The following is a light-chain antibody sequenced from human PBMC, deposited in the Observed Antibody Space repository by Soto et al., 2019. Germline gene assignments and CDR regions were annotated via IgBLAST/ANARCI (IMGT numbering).Light chain of an antibody. V-gene: IGLV2-14*01. CDR3: SSYISSITGV. Sequence: QSALTQPASVSGSPGQSITISCTGNSHDVGGYNYVSWYQQHPGKAPKLIIYEVSDRPSGVSNRFSGSKSGNTASLTISGLQAEDEGDYYCSSYISSITGVFGTGTKVTVL. CDR1: SHDVGGYNY. J-gene: IGLJ1*01. CDR2: EVS.